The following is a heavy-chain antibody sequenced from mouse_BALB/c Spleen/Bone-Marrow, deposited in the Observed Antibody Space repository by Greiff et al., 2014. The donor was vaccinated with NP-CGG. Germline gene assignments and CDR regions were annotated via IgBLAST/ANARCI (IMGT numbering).Heavy chain of an antibody. Sequence: VKLMESGAELMKPGASVKISCKATGYTFNIYWIEWVKQRPGHGLEWIGEILPGSQNTRYNENFKDKATFTADTSSNTAYMQLSSLTSEDSAVYYCARVYGCQYYFDYWGQGTTLTVSS. V-gene: IGHV1-9*01. D-gene: IGHD2-2*01. CDR1: GYTFNIYW. J-gene: IGHJ2*01. CDR3: ARVYGCQYYFDY. CDR2: ILPGSQNT.